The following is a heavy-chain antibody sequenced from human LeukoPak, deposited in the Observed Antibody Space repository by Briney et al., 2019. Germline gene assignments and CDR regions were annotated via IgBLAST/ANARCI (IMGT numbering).Heavy chain of an antibody. J-gene: IGHJ3*02. Sequence: GRSLRLSCATSGFTFKNYAMTWVRHAPGKELEWVSSISGSGSSTSYADSVKGRFTISRDNSKNTLYVQMNSLRAEDTAVYHCARDRYFGSDGFDIWGPGTMVIVSS. D-gene: IGHD3-10*01. CDR3: ARDRYFGSDGFDI. CDR1: GFTFKNYA. CDR2: ISGSGSST. V-gene: IGHV3-23*01.